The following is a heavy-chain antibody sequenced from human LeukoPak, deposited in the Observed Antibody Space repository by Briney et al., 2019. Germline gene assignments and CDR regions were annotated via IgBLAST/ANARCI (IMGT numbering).Heavy chain of an antibody. Sequence: RASVKVSCKTSGGTFNNYAISWVRQAPGQGLEWMGRVVPMFGIRNYHQTFRGRVNITADKATNTAYMELRSLRAEDTAIYYCATEPSRSYSFDHLDFWGLGTQVTVSS. J-gene: IGHJ4*02. CDR2: VVPMFGIR. CDR1: GGTFNNYA. V-gene: IGHV1-69*04. D-gene: IGHD5-12*01. CDR3: ATEPSRSYSFDHLDF.